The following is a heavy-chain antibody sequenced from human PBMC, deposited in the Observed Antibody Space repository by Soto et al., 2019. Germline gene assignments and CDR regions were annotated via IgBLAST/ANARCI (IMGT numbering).Heavy chain of an antibody. Sequence: SETLSLTCTVSGGSISSSSYYWGWIRQPPGKGLEWIGSIYYSGSTYYNPSLKSRFTISVDTSKNQFSLKLSSVTAADTAVYYCARQRTMVRGVTDYYYGMDVWGQGTTVTVSS. CDR1: GGSISSSSYY. CDR3: ARQRTMVRGVTDYYYGMDV. D-gene: IGHD3-10*01. J-gene: IGHJ6*02. V-gene: IGHV4-39*01. CDR2: IYYSGST.